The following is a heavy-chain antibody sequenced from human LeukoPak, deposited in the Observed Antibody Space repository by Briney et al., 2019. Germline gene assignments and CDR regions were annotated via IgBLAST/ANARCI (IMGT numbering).Heavy chain of an antibody. Sequence: SVKVSCKASGGTFSSYAISWVRQAPGQGLEWMGGIIPIFGTANYAQKFQGRVTITTDESTSTAYMELSSLRSEDTAVYYCARDGPSMEDYFDYRGQGTLVTVSS. J-gene: IGHJ4*02. CDR2: IIPIFGTA. CDR3: ARDGPSMEDYFDY. CDR1: GGTFSSYA. V-gene: IGHV1-69*05. D-gene: IGHD2/OR15-2a*01.